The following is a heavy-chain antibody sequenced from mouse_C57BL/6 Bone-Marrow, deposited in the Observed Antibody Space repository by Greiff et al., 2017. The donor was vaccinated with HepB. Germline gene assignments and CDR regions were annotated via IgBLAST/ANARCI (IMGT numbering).Heavy chain of an antibody. CDR1: GFNIKDDY. CDR2: IDPENGDT. CDR3: TLSSGDWYFDV. Sequence: EVMLVESGAELVRPGASVKLSCTASGFNIKDDYMHWVKQRPEQGLEWIGWIDPENGDTEYASKFQGKATITADTSSNTAYLQLSSLTSEDTAVYYCTLSSGDWYFDVWGTGTTVTVSS. V-gene: IGHV14-4*01. D-gene: IGHD1-1*01. J-gene: IGHJ1*03.